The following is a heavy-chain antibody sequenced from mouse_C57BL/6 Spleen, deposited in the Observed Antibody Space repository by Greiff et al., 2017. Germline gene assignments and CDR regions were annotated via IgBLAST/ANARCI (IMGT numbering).Heavy chain of an antibody. Sequence: QVQLQQPGAELVKPGASVKMSCKASGYTFTSYWITWVKQRPGQGLEWIGDIYPGSGSTNYNEKFKSKATLTVDKSSSTAHMELRSLTSEDSAVYYCASNYGNYGYWGQGTTLTVSS. CDR3: ASNYGNYGY. V-gene: IGHV1-55*01. CDR2: IYPGSGST. CDR1: GYTFTSYW. D-gene: IGHD2-1*01. J-gene: IGHJ2*01.